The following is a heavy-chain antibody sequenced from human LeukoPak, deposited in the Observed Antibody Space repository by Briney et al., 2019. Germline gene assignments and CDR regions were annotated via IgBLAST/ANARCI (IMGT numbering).Heavy chain of an antibody. V-gene: IGHV4-39*07. CDR3: ARAGGSGLIDY. J-gene: IGHJ4*02. D-gene: IGHD6-19*01. Sequence: SETLSLTCTVSSGSISTSNYYWGWVRQPPGKALEWIGNIFYSGSTYYNPSLKSRVTISVDTSKNQFSLKLSSVTAADTAVYYCARAGGSGLIDYWGQGTLVTVSS. CDR1: SGSISTSNYY. CDR2: IFYSGST.